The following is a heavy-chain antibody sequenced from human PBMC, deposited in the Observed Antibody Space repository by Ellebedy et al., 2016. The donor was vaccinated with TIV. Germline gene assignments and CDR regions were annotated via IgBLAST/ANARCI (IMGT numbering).Heavy chain of an antibody. D-gene: IGHD2-2*01. Sequence: GESLKISCAASEFAFSNNYMTWVRQAPGKGLEWVAHIKPDGSDPHYVGSVKGRFTISRDNSKNSLYLQMDNLRAEDTAVYFCAKDKEYQSLWGYFDCWGQGTLVTVSS. J-gene: IGHJ4*02. CDR3: AKDKEYQSLWGYFDC. CDR1: EFAFSNNY. CDR2: IKPDGSDP. V-gene: IGHV3-7*03.